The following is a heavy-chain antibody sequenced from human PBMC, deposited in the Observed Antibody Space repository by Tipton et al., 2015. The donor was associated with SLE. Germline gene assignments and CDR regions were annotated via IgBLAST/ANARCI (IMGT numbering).Heavy chain of an antibody. CDR1: GGSFSGFY. V-gene: IGHV4-34*01. D-gene: IGHD3-3*01. CDR2: INHRGST. J-gene: IGHJ3*02. CDR3: ARGRLLRSVAFDI. Sequence: TLSLTCAVYGGSFSGFYWSWVRQPPREGRGWNWEINHRGSTNYNPSLKSRVTISVDTSKNQFSLKLSSVTAADTAVYYCARGRLLRSVAFDIWGQGTMVTVSS.